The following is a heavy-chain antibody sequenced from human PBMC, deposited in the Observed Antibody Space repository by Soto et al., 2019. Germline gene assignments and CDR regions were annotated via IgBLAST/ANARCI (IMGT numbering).Heavy chain of an antibody. CDR3: ARNGVSGLSIPPGSAWFNS. Sequence: SETLSLTCAVYGASFSGYYWSWIRQSPGKGLEWIGEINYAGSTNYNPSLKSRLTISIDTSKTQFSLRLTSVTAADTAVYFCARNGVSGLSIPPGSAWFNSRGQGILVTLSS. CDR1: GASFSGYY. V-gene: IGHV4-34*01. CDR2: INYAGST. J-gene: IGHJ5*01. D-gene: IGHD3-10*01.